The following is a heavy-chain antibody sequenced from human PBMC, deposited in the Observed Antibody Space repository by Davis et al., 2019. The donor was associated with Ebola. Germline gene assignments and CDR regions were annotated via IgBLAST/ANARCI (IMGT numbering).Heavy chain of an antibody. CDR1: GYTFTSYA. CDR2: INAGNGNT. D-gene: IGHD3-10*01. Sequence: ASVKVSCKASGYTFTSYAMHWVRQAPGQRLEWMGWINAGNGNTNYAQKLQGRVTMTTDTSTSTAYMELRSLRSDDTAVYYCARDMGMVQEANWFDPWGQGTLVTVSS. V-gene: IGHV1-18*01. J-gene: IGHJ5*02. CDR3: ARDMGMVQEANWFDP.